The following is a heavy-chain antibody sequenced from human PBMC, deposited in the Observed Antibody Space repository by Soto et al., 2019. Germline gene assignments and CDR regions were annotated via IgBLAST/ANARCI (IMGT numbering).Heavy chain of an antibody. CDR1: GASIGNFY. V-gene: IGHV4-59*01. D-gene: IGHD6-19*01. CDR2: IYNGERT. J-gene: IGHJ4*02. Sequence: QVQLQDSGPGLVKPSTTMSLTCTAHGASIGNFYWNWVRQFPGKGLEWIGHIYNGERTNYTPSLKGIVTIAADTAPNLVSLQLSSVTVADPAVYYSAQNTGWPGVVYWGQGTLVAVSS. CDR3: AQNTGWPGVVY.